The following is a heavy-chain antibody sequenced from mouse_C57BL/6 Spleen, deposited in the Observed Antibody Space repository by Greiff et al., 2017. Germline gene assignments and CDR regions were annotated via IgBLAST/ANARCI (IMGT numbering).Heavy chain of an antibody. CDR3: ARHAPHYYGSSYGYFDV. CDR2: FYPGSGSI. D-gene: IGHD1-1*01. V-gene: IGHV1-62-2*01. Sequence: QVQLQQSGAELVKPGASVKLSCKASGYTFTEYTIHWVKQRPGQGLEWIGWFYPGSGSIKYNEKFKDKATLTADKSSSTVYMGLSRLTSEDSAVYFCARHAPHYYGSSYGYFDVWGTGTTVTVSA. CDR1: GYTFTEYT. J-gene: IGHJ1*03.